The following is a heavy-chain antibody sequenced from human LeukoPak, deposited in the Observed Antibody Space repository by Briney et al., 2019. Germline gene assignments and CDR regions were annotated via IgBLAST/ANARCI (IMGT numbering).Heavy chain of an antibody. CDR1: GFTFSSYE. D-gene: IGHD5-12*01. CDR3: ARVPHSGYDQYYFDY. V-gene: IGHV3-48*03. CDR2: ISSSGSTI. Sequence: PGGSLRLSCAASGFTFSSYEMNWVRQAPGKGLEWVSYISSSGSTIYYADSVKGRFTISRDNAKNSLYLQMNSLRAEDTAAYYCARVPHSGYDQYYFDYWGQGTLVTVSS. J-gene: IGHJ4*02.